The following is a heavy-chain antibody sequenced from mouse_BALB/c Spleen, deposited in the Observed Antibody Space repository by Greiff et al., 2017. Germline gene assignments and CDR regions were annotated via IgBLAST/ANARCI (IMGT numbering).Heavy chain of an antibody. D-gene: IGHD2-14*01. CDR3: ARQRYGDY. CDR2: INSNGGST. Sequence: EVKVEESGGGLVKLGGSLKLSCAASGFTFSSYYMSWVRQTPEKRLELVAAINSNGGSTYYPDTVKGRFTISRDNAKNTLYLQMSSLKSEDTALYYCARQRYGDYWGQGTTLTVSS. V-gene: IGHV5-6-2*01. J-gene: IGHJ2*01. CDR1: GFTFSSYY.